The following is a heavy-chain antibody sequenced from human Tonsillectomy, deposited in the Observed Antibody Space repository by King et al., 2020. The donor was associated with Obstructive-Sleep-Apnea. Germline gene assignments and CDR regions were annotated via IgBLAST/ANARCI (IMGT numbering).Heavy chain of an antibody. V-gene: IGHV3-30*04. Sequence: VQLVESGGGVVQPGRSLRLSCAASGFPFSSYALHWVRQAPGKGLEWVAVISYDGSKKYYADSVRGRLTISRDNSKNTLYLQMNSLSAEDTAVYYFARGNGIFGVVITQDYYYGMDVWGQGTTVTVSS. CDR1: GFPFSSYA. CDR3: ARGNGIFGVVITQDYYYGMDV. J-gene: IGHJ6*02. D-gene: IGHD3-3*01. CDR2: ISYDGSKK.